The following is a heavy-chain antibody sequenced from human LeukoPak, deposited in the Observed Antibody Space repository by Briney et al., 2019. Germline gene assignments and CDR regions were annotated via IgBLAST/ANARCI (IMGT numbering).Heavy chain of an antibody. V-gene: IGHV1-69*06. J-gene: IGHJ4*02. D-gene: IGHD3-22*01. Sequence: SVKVSCKASGGTFSSYAISWVRQAPGQGLEWMGGIIPIFGTANYAQKFQGRVTITADKSTSTAYMELSSLRSEDTAVYYCARVRYYYDSSGWPSYYFDYWGKGTLVTVSS. CDR1: GGTFSSYA. CDR2: IIPIFGTA. CDR3: ARVRYYYDSSGWPSYYFDY.